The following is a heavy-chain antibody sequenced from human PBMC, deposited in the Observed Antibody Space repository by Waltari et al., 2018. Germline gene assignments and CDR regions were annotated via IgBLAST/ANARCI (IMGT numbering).Heavy chain of an antibody. J-gene: IGHJ4*02. CDR1: GGSISSYY. CDR3: ARGVFTYGYDPPRLPDY. Sequence: QVQLQESGPGLVKPSETLSLTCTVSGGSISSYYWTWIRQPPGKGLEWFGYIYYSGSTKYNPSLKSRVTISVDTSKNQFSLNLSSVTAADTAVYYCARGVFTYGYDPPRLPDYWGQGTLVTVSS. D-gene: IGHD5-18*01. CDR2: IYYSGST. V-gene: IGHV4-59*01.